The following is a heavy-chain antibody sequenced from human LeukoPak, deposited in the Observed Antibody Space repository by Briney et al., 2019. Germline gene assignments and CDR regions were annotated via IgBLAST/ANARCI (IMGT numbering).Heavy chain of an antibody. CDR1: GGSISSYY. J-gene: IGHJ4*02. CDR2: IYTSGST. D-gene: IGHD2-2*01. CDR3: ARDKGYCSSTSCYPTLDFDY. V-gene: IGHV4-4*07. Sequence: SETLSLTCTVSGGSISSYYWSWIRQPAGKGLEWIGRIYTSGSTNYNPSLKSRVTMSVDTSKNQFSLKLSSVTAADTAAYYCARDKGYCSSTSCYPTLDFDYWGQGTLVTVSS.